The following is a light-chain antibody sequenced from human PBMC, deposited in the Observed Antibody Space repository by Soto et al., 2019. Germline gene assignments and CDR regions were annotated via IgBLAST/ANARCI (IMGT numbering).Light chain of an antibody. CDR1: QSVSTNS. CDR3: QQYGSSVLT. J-gene: IGKJ4*01. Sequence: IVLTHSPGTLSLSPGERATLSCRASQSVSTNSLAWYQQRPGQAPRPLIYGASSRATGTPDRFSGSGSGTDFTLIISRLEPEDFAVYYCQQYGSSVLTFGGGTKVDIK. CDR2: GAS. V-gene: IGKV3-20*01.